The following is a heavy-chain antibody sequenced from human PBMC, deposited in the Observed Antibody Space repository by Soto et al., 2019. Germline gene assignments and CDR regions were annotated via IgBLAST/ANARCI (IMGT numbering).Heavy chain of an antibody. Sequence: SETLAITCTASGASINSNHYYWGWIRQSPGKGLEWIGSITYDGSTYHNSSLKSRATISIDTSKRQFSLKLTSVNVADTAIYYCARHVTYSSSRSLPWFDPWGLGTLVTVSS. CDR2: ITYDGST. CDR3: ARHVTYSSSRSLPWFDP. D-gene: IGHD6-6*01. CDR1: GASINSNHYY. V-gene: IGHV4-39*01. J-gene: IGHJ5*02.